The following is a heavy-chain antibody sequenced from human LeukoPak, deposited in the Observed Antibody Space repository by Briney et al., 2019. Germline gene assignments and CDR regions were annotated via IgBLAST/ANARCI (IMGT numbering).Heavy chain of an antibody. CDR1: RFTFSDYA. CDR3: ARDPNGDYVGAFDM. CDR2: IRGGGHGP. J-gene: IGHJ3*02. V-gene: IGHV3-23*01. D-gene: IGHD4-17*01. Sequence: GGSLRLSCTASRFTFSDYAMMWVRQSPGKGPEWVAAIRGGGHGPFYADSVRGRFTISRDNSKYTLFLQMDSLRAEDTAVYYCARDPNGDYVGAFDMWGPGTMVTVSS.